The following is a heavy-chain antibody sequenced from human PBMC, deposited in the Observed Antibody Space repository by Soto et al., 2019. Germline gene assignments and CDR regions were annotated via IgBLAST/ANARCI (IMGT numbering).Heavy chain of an antibody. CDR2: INDDGSST. Sequence: LSCAASGFTFSRHWMHWVRQTPGKGPVWVSRINDDGSSTKYADSVKGRFTIARDNAKNTVFLQMSSLRAEDTAVYYCAREVIAATGTIRWFDPWGQGTLVTVSS. V-gene: IGHV3-74*03. CDR3: AREVIAATGTIRWFDP. D-gene: IGHD6-25*01. CDR1: GFTFSRHW. J-gene: IGHJ5*02.